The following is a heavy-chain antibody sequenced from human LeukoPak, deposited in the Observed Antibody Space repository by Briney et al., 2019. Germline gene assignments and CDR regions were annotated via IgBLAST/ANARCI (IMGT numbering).Heavy chain of an antibody. CDR1: GFTFSSYA. CDR3: AKGWSYYFDY. D-gene: IGHD1-26*01. J-gene: IGHJ4*02. Sequence: PGGSLRLSCVASGFTFSSYAMSWVRQAPGKGLEWVSAISGSGGSTYYADSVKGRFTISRDNSRNTLYLQMNSLRAEDTAVYYCAKGWSYYFDYWGQGTLVTVSS. V-gene: IGHV3-23*01. CDR2: ISGSGGST.